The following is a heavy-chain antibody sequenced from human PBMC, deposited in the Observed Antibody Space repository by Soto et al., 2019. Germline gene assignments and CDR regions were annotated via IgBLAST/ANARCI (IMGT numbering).Heavy chain of an antibody. D-gene: IGHD3-22*01. CDR3: ARCYGDSSGPYFDY. Sequence: EASVKVSCKASGGTFSSYTISWVRQAPGQGLEWMGRIIPILGIANYAQKFQGRVTITADKSTSTAYMELSSLRSEDTAVYYCARCYGDSSGPYFDYWGQGTLVTVSS. CDR2: IIPILGIA. V-gene: IGHV1-69*02. CDR1: GGTFSSYT. J-gene: IGHJ4*02.